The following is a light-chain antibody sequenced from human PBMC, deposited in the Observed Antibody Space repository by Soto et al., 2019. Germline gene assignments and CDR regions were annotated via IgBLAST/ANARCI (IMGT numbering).Light chain of an antibody. CDR3: SSYTTSGTRI. Sequence: QSAPTQPASVSGSPGQSITISCTGTSSDVGAYNYVSWYQHHPGKAPKLIICDVTNRPSGVSNRFSGSKSGSTASLTISGLQAEDEADYYCSSYTTSGTRIFGGGTKLTVL. CDR2: DVT. J-gene: IGLJ2*01. V-gene: IGLV2-14*03. CDR1: SSDVGAYNY.